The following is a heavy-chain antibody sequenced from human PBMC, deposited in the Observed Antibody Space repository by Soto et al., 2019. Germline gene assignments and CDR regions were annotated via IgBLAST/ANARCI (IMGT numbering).Heavy chain of an antibody. CDR3: AKRVPLDERENDHNATDA. D-gene: IGHD1-1*01. V-gene: IGHV3-23*01. CDR2: ISGSGGST. CDR1: GFTFSNYA. J-gene: IGHJ6*02. Sequence: GGSLRLSCAASGFTFSNYAMNWVRQAPGKGLEWVSGISGSGGSTFYAGSAKGRFTISRDNSKNTLRLQMNSLKAEDTAVYYCAKRVPLDERENDHNATDAWGQGTTVSVYS.